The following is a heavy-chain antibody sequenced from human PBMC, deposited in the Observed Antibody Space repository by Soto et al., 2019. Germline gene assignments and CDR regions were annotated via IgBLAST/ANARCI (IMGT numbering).Heavy chain of an antibody. CDR3: ARVEGHGYNWVYFDY. Sequence: SETLSLTCTVSGGSISSYYWNWIRQPPGKGLEWIGYIYYSGSTNYNPSLNSRVTISVDTSKNQFSLKLSSVTAADTAVYYCARVEGHGYNWVYFDYWGQGTLVTVS. J-gene: IGHJ4*02. CDR1: GGSISSYY. V-gene: IGHV4-59*01. CDR2: IYYSGST. D-gene: IGHD5-12*01.